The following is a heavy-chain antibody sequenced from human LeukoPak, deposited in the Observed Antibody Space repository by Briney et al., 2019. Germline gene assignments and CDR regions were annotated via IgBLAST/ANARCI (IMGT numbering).Heavy chain of an antibody. CDR3: AGSYYYYGMDV. CDR1: GFTFSSYW. CDR2: INSDESST. Sequence: GGSLRLSCAASGFTFSSYWMHWVRQAPGKGLVWVSRINSDESSTSYADSVKGRFTISRDNAKNTLYLQMNSLRAEDTAVYYCAGSYYYYGMDVWGQGTTVTVSS. J-gene: IGHJ6*02. V-gene: IGHV3-74*01.